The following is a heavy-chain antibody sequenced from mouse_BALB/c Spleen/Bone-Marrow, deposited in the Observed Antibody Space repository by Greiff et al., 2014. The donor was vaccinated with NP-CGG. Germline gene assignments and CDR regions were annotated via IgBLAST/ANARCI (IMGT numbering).Heavy chain of an antibody. CDR3: ARASVVPYYFDF. V-gene: IGHV1-9*01. CDR1: GYTFSNYW. CDR2: ILPGSGTA. J-gene: IGHJ2*01. Sequence: VMLVESGAELMKPGASVKISCKATGYTFSNYWIDWVKQRPGHGLEWIGEILPGSGTANYNEKFKGKATFTADTSSNTAYTQLSSLTPEDSALYYCARASVVPYYFDFWGQGTTLTVSS. D-gene: IGHD1-1*01.